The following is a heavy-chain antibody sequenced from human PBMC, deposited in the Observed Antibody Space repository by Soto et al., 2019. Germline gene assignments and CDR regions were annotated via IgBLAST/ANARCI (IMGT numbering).Heavy chain of an antibody. CDR3: AKALYGGHDY. Sequence: EVQLLESGGGLVQPGGSLRLSCAASGFTFSVYAMSWVRQAPGKGLECVSGISGSGGRTSYADSVKGRFTISRDNSKNTLSLQMNSLRAEDTAVYYCAKALYGGHDYWGPGTLVTVSS. V-gene: IGHV3-23*01. CDR1: GFTFSVYA. J-gene: IGHJ4*02. CDR2: ISGSGGRT. D-gene: IGHD4-17*01.